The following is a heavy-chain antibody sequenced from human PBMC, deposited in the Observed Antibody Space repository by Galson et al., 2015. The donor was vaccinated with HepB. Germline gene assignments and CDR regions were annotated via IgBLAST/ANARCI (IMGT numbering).Heavy chain of an antibody. J-gene: IGHJ2*01. CDR1: GYRFGSSW. D-gene: IGHD1-26*01. V-gene: IGHV5-51*01. CDR2: IYPGDSDT. CDR3: ARSQQGGSYYWYFDL. Sequence: SGAEVTQPGESLPISCQGSGYRFGSSWIGWVRQMPGRGLEWMGIIYPGDSDTRYSPSFQGQVTISADKSISTAYLQWNSLKASDTAMYYCARSQQGGSYYWYFDLWGRGTLVTVSS.